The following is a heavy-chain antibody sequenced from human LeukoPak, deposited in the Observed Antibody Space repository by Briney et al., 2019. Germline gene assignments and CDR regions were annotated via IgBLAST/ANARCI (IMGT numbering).Heavy chain of an antibody. CDR2: IKQDGSEK. D-gene: IGHD6-13*01. CDR3: ARDGVYDRF. J-gene: IGHJ4*02. V-gene: IGHV3-7*01. CDR1: GFTISSYW. Sequence: GGSLRLSCAASGFTISSYWMSWVRQAPGKGLEWVANIKQDGSEKYYVDSVKGRFTISRDNAKNSLYLQMNSLRAEDTAVYYCARDGVYDRFWGQGTLVTVSS.